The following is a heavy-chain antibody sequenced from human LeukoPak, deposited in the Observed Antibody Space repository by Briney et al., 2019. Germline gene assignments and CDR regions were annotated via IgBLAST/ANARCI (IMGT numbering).Heavy chain of an antibody. CDR2: ISDSGGST. CDR3: AKDRGYDSSGYYPLDAFDI. D-gene: IGHD3-22*01. Sequence: GGSLRLSCAASGFTFSNYAMSWVRQAPGKGLEWVSAISDSGGSTYYADSVKGRFTISRDNSRNTLYLQMNSLRAEDTAVYYCAKDRGYDSSGYYPLDAFDIWGQGTMVTVSS. CDR1: GFTFSNYA. V-gene: IGHV3-23*01. J-gene: IGHJ3*02.